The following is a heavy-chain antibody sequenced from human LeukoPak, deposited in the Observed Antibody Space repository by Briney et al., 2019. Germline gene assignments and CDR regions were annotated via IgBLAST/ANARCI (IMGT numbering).Heavy chain of an antibody. CDR1: GGSISSYY. J-gene: IGHJ4*02. CDR2: IYYDGST. CDR3: ARRYSSSWAIDY. D-gene: IGHD6-13*01. V-gene: IGHV4-59*08. Sequence: PSETLSLTCTVSGGSISSYYWSWIRQPPGKGLEWIGYIYYDGSTNYNPSLKSRVTISLDTSKNQFSLGLSSVTAADTAVYYCARRYSSSWAIDYWGQGTLVTVSS.